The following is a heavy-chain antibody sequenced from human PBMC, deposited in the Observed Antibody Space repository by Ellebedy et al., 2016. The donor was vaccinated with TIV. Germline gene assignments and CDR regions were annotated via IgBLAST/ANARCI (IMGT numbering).Heavy chain of an antibody. CDR3: ARDVLLRFLSGYYYYMDV. V-gene: IGHV3-23*01. Sequence: GESLKISXAASGFTFSNYVMTWVRQAPGKGLEWVSSIVKSGGTTYYADSVKGRFTISRDNSRNTLYLQMNSLRAEDTAVYYCARDVLLRFLSGYYYYMDVWGKGTTVTVSS. D-gene: IGHD3-3*01. CDR2: IVKSGGTT. J-gene: IGHJ6*03. CDR1: GFTFSNYV.